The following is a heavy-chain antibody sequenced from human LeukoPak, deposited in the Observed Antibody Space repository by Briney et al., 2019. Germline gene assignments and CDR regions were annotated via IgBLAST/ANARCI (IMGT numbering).Heavy chain of an antibody. CDR2: ISSSSNTI. CDR1: GFTFSSYS. Sequence: GGSLRLSCAAFGFTFSSYSMNWVRQAPGKGLEWASYISSSSNTIYYADSVKGRFTISRDNAKNSLYLQMNSLRDEDTAVYYCARDILTKQAYSGYDNWGQGTLVTVSS. D-gene: IGHD5-12*01. V-gene: IGHV3-48*02. CDR3: ARDILTKQAYSGYDN. J-gene: IGHJ4*02.